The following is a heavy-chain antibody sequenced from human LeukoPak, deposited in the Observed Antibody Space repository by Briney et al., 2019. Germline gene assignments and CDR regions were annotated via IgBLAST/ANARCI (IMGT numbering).Heavy chain of an antibody. CDR2: INHSGST. CDR3: ARRTTIFGVVIIGGWFDP. J-gene: IGHJ5*02. V-gene: IGHV4-34*01. CDR1: GGSFSGYY. Sequence: SETLSLTCAVYGGSFSGYYWSWIRQPPGKGLEWIGEINHSGSTNYNPSLKSRVTISVDTSKNQFSLKLSSMTAADTAVYYCARRTTIFGVVIIGGWFDPWGQGTLVTVSS. D-gene: IGHD3-3*01.